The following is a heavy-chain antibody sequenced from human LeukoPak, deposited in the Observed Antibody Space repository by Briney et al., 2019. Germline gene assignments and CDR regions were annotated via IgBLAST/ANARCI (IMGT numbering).Heavy chain of an antibody. J-gene: IGHJ4*02. CDR1: GFTFSSYC. CDR2: IKQDGSEK. Sequence: GGSLRLSCAASGFTFSSYCMSWVRQAPGKGLEWVANIKQDGSEKYYVDSVKGRFTISRDNAKNSLYLQMNSLRAEDTAVYYCARLYWDPGYSGYDLDFYFDYWGQGTLVTVSS. V-gene: IGHV3-7*05. D-gene: IGHD5-12*01. CDR3: ARLYWDPGYSGYDLDFYFDY.